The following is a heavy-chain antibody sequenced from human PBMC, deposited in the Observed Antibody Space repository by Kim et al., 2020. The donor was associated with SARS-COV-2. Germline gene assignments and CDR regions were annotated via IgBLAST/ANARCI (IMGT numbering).Heavy chain of an antibody. D-gene: IGHD2-15*01. CDR1: GFSFSIHT. V-gene: IGHV3-23*01. CDR3: PQEGGISGFP. CDR2: ITGSGGT. J-gene: IGHJ6*04. Sequence: GGSLRLSCAPSGFSFSIHTVIWVRQAPGKGLEWVSGITGSGGTYYADSVKGRFTISRDNSKDAVYLQMNKLSADDTAIYYCPQEGGISGFPWGEGTTVTVSS.